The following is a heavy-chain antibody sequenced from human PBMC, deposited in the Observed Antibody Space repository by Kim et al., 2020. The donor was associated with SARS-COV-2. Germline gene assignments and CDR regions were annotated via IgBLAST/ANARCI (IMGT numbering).Heavy chain of an antibody. V-gene: IGHV4-59*08. CDR3: ARHVNAFDI. J-gene: IGHJ3*02. CDR2: GST. Sequence: GSTNYNPPPQSRITISVDPSKNQFSLKLSSVTAADTAVYYCARHVNAFDIWGQGTMVTVSS.